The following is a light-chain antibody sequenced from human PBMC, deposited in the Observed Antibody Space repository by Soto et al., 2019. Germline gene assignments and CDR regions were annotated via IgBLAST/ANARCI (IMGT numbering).Light chain of an antibody. J-gene: IGKJ1*01. CDR2: GAS. Sequence: EIVLTQSPGTLSLSPGERATLSCRASQSVSSSSLAWYQQKPGQAPRPLIYGASSRAIGIPDRISGSGSGTDFTLTISRLEPEDFTVDYCQQYGSAPWTSGQGTKVEIK. CDR1: QSVSSSS. CDR3: QQYGSAPWT. V-gene: IGKV3-20*01.